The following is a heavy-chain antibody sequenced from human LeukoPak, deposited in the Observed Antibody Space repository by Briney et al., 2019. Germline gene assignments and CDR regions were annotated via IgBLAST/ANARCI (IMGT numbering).Heavy chain of an antibody. CDR1: GFTFSSYA. CDR2: ISGSGADT. Sequence: GGSLRLSCAASGFTFSSYAMSWIRQAPGQGLEWVSAISGSGADTYYADSVKGRFTISRDNSKNTLYLQMNSLRAEDTAVYYCARRSGIAVAGAFDYWGQGTLVTVSS. V-gene: IGHV3-23*01. D-gene: IGHD6-19*01. J-gene: IGHJ4*02. CDR3: ARRSGIAVAGAFDY.